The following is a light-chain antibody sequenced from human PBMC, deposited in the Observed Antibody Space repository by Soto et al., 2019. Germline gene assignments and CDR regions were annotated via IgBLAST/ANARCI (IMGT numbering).Light chain of an antibody. CDR1: QSVGND. J-gene: IGKJ1*01. Sequence: IGVTKSAAAVSVTPGARATLSCRVSQSVGNDLFWYQQKRRQAPRLLIYGAFTSAAGIPDRCSGSGAGTEFTLTISSLVAADFAVDYCQQCNTCPPWTFGQGTKLDI. CDR3: QQCNTCPPWT. V-gene: IGKV3-15*01. CDR2: GAF.